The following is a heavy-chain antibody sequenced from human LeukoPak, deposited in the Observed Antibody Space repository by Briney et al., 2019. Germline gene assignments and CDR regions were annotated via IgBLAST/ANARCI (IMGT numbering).Heavy chain of an antibody. Sequence: GGSLRLSCAASGFTFSSYGMHWVRQAPGKGLEWVAFIRYDGSNKYYADSVKGRFTISRDNSKNTLYLQMNSLRAEDTAVYYCAREGIVVVTPIDYWGQGTLVTVSS. D-gene: IGHD3-22*01. CDR2: IRYDGSNK. CDR3: AREGIVVVTPIDY. V-gene: IGHV3-30*02. J-gene: IGHJ4*02. CDR1: GFTFSSYG.